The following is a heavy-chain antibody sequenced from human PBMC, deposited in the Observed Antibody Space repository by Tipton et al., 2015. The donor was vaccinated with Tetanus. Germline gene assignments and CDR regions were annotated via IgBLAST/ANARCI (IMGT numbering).Heavy chain of an antibody. V-gene: IGHV4-31*03. CDR3: ARDQARGARGWNYFGF. J-gene: IGHJ4*02. CDR1: GVSISGGRYY. CDR2: IYSSGST. D-gene: IGHD6-6*01. Sequence: TLSLTCTVSGVSISGGRYYWRWICQRPGKGLEWIGDIYSSGSTYTDPSLKGRVTISVDTSENQFSLRLNSVTVAGTAVYYFARDQARGARGWNYFGFWGLGALVTVSS.